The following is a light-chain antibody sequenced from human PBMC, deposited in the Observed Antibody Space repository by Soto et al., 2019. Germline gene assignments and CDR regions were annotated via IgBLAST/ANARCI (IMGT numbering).Light chain of an antibody. CDR3: QQSFTTASIT. J-gene: IGKJ5*01. Sequence: DIQMTQYPSSLSASVGDRVTITCRASQSISRNLNWYQHKPGKAPKLLIYAPSSLQNGVPSRFRGGGSGTEFTLSINSLQPEDFGTYYCQQSFTTASITFGQGTRLEIK. CDR2: APS. V-gene: IGKV1-39*01. CDR1: QSISRN.